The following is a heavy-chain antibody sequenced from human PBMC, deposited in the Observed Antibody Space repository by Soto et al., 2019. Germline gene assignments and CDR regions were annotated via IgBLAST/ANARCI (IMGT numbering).Heavy chain of an antibody. D-gene: IGHD4-17*01. CDR1: GYSFTSYW. Sequence: PGESLRISCKGSGYSFTSYWIGWVRQMPGKGLEWMGIIYPGDSDTRYSPSFQGQVTISADKSISTAYLQWSSLKASDTAMYYCARLHGDYSYYYYYMDVWGKGTTVTVSS. V-gene: IGHV5-51*01. J-gene: IGHJ6*03. CDR2: IYPGDSDT. CDR3: ARLHGDYSYYYYYMDV.